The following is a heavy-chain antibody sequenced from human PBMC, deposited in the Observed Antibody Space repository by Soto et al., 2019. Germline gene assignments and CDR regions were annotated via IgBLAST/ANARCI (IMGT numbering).Heavy chain of an antibody. CDR2: ISGSGGST. V-gene: IGHV3-23*01. CDR3: AKDPENVVVVAATAFQH. Sequence: GGSLRLSCAASGFTFSSYAMSWVRQAPGKGLEWVSAISGSGGSTYYADSVKGRFTISRDNSKNTLYLQMNSLRAEDTAVYYCAKDPENVVVVAATAFQHWGQGTLVTVSS. CDR1: GFTFSSYA. D-gene: IGHD2-15*01. J-gene: IGHJ1*01.